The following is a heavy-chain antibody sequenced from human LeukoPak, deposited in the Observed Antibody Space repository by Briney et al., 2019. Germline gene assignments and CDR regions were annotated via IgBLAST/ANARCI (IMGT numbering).Heavy chain of an antibody. CDR3: ARDQDYYDSSGYSLFDY. D-gene: IGHD3-22*01. CDR1: GFTFSNSA. CDR2: ISSSSSDI. J-gene: IGHJ4*02. Sequence: PGGSLRLSCVVSGFTFSNSAMNWVRQAPGKGLEWVSFISSSSSDIHYVDSVKGRFTISRDNAKNSLYLQMNSLRAEDTAVYYCARDQDYYDSSGYSLFDYWGQGTLVTVSS. V-gene: IGHV3-21*01.